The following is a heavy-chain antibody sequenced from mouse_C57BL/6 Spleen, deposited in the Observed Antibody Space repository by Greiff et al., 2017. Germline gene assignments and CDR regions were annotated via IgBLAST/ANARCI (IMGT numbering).Heavy chain of an antibody. CDR1: GFSLTSYG. V-gene: IGHV2-6-1*01. CDR3: ARQYYCGSSYDYYAMDY. CDR2: IWSDGST. Sequence: QVQLKESGPGLVAPSQSLSITCTVSGFSLTSYGVHWVRQPPGKGLEWLVVIWSDGSTTYNSALKSRLSISKDNSKSQVFLKMNSLQTDDTAMYYCARQYYCGSSYDYYAMDYWGQGTSVTVSS. J-gene: IGHJ4*01. D-gene: IGHD1-1*01.